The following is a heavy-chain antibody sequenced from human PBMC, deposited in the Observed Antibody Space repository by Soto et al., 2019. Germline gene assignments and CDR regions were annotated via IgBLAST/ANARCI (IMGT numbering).Heavy chain of an antibody. J-gene: IGHJ2*01. D-gene: IGHD2-15*01. Sequence: QVQLQESGPGLVKPSETLSLTCTVSGGSISSYYWSWIRQPPGQGLEWIGYIYYSGSNNYNPSLKSQVTKSVDTSKNQFSLKLSSVTAADTSVYYCARVRGGYCSGGSCYSESWYFDLWGRGTLVTVSS. CDR3: ARVRGGYCSGGSCYSESWYFDL. CDR2: IYYSGSN. CDR1: GGSISSYY. V-gene: IGHV4-59*01.